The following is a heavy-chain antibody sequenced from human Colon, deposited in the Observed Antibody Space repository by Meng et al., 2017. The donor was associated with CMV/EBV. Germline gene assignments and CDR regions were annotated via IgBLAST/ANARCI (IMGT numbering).Heavy chain of an antibody. V-gene: IGHV3-30*03. CDR2: ISHDGSKE. CDR3: ARVEGFLEWQNSRAQPYDI. D-gene: IGHD3-3*01. Sequence: GESLKISCEDSGITFSDSAMNWVRQAPGKGLEWVAVISHDGSKEYFADSVKGRFTVSRDNSKNTVYMQMNNLRIEDTAVYYCARVEGFLEWQNSRAQPYDIWGQGTMVTVSS. J-gene: IGHJ3*02. CDR1: GITFSDSA.